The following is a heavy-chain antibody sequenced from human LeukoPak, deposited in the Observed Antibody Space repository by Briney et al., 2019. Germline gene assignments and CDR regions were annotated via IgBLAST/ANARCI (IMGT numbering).Heavy chain of an antibody. D-gene: IGHD2-15*01. Sequence: GGSLRLSCAASGFTFSSSAMSWVRQAPGKGLEWVSAISGSGGSTYYADSVKGRFTISRDNSKNTLYLQVNSLRAEDTAVYYCAKRDGDMGAFDIWGQGTMVTVSS. CDR2: ISGSGGST. V-gene: IGHV3-23*01. CDR3: AKRDGDMGAFDI. CDR1: GFTFSSSA. J-gene: IGHJ3*02.